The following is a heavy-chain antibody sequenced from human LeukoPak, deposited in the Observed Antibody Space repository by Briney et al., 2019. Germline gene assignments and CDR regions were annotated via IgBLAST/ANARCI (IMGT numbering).Heavy chain of an antibody. CDR3: VRSGYYGSGSYYSLNGFDS. D-gene: IGHD3-10*01. CDR2: VSSSSIAI. V-gene: IGHV3-48*01. CDR1: GFTFSSYS. Sequence: SGGSLRLSCAASGFTFSSYSMNWVRQPPGKGLEWVAYVSSSSIAIYYADPMKGRFTISRDNVDNSLHLQMNSLRAEDTAVYYCVRSGYYGSGSYYSLNGFDSWGQGTLVTVSS. J-gene: IGHJ5*01.